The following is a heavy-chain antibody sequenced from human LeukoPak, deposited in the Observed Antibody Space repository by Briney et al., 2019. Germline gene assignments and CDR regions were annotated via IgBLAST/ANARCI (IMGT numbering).Heavy chain of an antibody. Sequence: GASVKVSCKASAYTFSSYGISWVRQAPGQGLEWMGWISAYNGNTNYAQKLQGRVTMTTDTSTSTAYMEPRSLRSDDTAVYYCARGRVGAPSEGWGQGTLVTVSS. CDR2: ISAYNGNT. J-gene: IGHJ4*02. CDR1: AYTFSSYG. V-gene: IGHV1-18*01. CDR3: ARGRVGAPSEG. D-gene: IGHD1-26*01.